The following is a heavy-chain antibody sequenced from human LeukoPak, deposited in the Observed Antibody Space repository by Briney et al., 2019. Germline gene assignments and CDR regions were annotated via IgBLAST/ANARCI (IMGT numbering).Heavy chain of an antibody. CDR3: ARRIAAAGTGPFDY. CDR2: ISHGGST. D-gene: IGHD6-13*01. Sequence: SGTLSLTCAVSGGSISSSNWWSWVRQPPGMGLEWIGEISHGGSTNYNPSLKSRVTISVDKSKDQFSLKLSSVTAADTAVYYCARRIAAAGTGPFDYWGQGTLVTVSS. J-gene: IGHJ4*02. CDR1: GGSISSSNW. V-gene: IGHV4-4*02.